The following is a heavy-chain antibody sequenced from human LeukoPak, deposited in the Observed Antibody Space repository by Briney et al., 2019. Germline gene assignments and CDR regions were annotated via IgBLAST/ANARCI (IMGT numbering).Heavy chain of an antibody. CDR3: ARGTYYYDSSGYRDY. CDR2: ISSSSSTI. Sequence: GGSLRLSCAASGFTFSSYSMSWVRQAPGKGLEWVSYISSSSSTIYYADSVKGRFTISRDNAKNSLCLQMNSLRDEDTAVYYCARGTYYYDSSGYRDYWGQGTLVTVSS. CDR1: GFTFSSYS. V-gene: IGHV3-48*02. D-gene: IGHD3-22*01. J-gene: IGHJ4*02.